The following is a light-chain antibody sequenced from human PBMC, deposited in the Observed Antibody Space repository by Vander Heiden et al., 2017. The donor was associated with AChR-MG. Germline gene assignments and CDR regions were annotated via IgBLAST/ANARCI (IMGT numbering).Light chain of an antibody. Sequence: EIVLTQSPGTLSLSPGERATLSCRASQSVSSSYLAWYQQKPGQAPRLLIYGASSRATGIPDRFSGSGYGTDFTLTTSRLEPEDFAVYYCQQYGSEPPRYTFGQGTKLEIK. CDR1: QSVSSSY. J-gene: IGKJ2*01. V-gene: IGKV3-20*01. CDR3: QQYGSEPPRYT. CDR2: GAS.